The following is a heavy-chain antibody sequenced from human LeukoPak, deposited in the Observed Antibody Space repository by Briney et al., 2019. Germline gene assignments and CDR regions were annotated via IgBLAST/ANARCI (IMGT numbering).Heavy chain of an antibody. J-gene: IGHJ6*03. CDR2: ISNRGTHV. Sequence: GEPLRLSCDASGFGFSDYYMTWIRQAPGKGLEWISYISNRGTHVFYVDSVKGRFSVSRDNSKSSLFLQMTSLSAEDTAVYFWGRVSGGGGQKQYSYYMDVWGKGTTVIVSS. D-gene: IGHD3-16*01. CDR3: GRVSGGGGQKQYSYYMDV. V-gene: IGHV3-11*01. CDR1: GFGFSDYY.